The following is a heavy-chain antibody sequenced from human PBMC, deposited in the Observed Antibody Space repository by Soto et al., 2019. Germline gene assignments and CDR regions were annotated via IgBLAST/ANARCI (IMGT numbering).Heavy chain of an antibody. CDR1: GFTFSNYY. CDR3: ARGLGSGWYKVGDY. V-gene: IGHV3-11*01. D-gene: IGHD6-19*01. CDR2: ISSRGSSI. J-gene: IGHJ4*02. Sequence: QVQLVASGGGLVKPGGSLRLSCAASGFTFSNYYISWIRQAPGKGQGWVYDISSRGSSIYYADSGNGRFTISRDNAKNSLYLQMNTLRAEDTAVYYCARGLGSGWYKVGDYLGQGTLVTVSS.